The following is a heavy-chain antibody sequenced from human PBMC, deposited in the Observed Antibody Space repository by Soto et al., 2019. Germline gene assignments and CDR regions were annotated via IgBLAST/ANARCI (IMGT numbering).Heavy chain of an antibody. Sequence: PSETLSLTCTVSGGSLSSYYWSWIRQPPGKGLEWIGYIYYSGSTNYNPSLKSRVTISVDTSKNQFSLKLSSVTAADTAVYYCARHKIFTWFDPWDREPWSPSPQ. CDR3: ARHKIFTWFDP. CDR2: IYYSGST. V-gene: IGHV4-59*08. CDR1: GGSLSSYY. D-gene: IGHD3-3*01. J-gene: IGHJ5*02.